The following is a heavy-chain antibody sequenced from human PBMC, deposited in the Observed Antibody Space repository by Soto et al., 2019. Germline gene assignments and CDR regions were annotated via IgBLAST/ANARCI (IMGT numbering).Heavy chain of an antibody. CDR2: VTHDGTER. V-gene: IGHV3-30*03. D-gene: IGHD3-10*01. Sequence: QVQLVASGGGVVQPGRSLSLSCAASGFTLSGHGLHWVRQAPGKGLEWVAVVTHDGTERHYPDSVKGRFTITRYISKNTVYLQMNSLRVEATAIYYCAREKNSGYYRTVAYGGQGTLVTVSS. CDR3: AREKNSGYYRTVAY. CDR1: GFTLSGHG. J-gene: IGHJ4*02.